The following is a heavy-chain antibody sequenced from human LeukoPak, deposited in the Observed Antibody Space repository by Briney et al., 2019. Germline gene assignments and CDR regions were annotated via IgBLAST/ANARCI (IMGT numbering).Heavy chain of an antibody. V-gene: IGHV3-21*01. Sequence: PGGSLRLSCAASGFTFSSYSMNWVRQAPGKGLEWVSSISSSSSYIYYADSVKGRFTISRDNAKNSLYLQMNSLRAEDTAVYYCAKDLEKWLVTPPFGYWGQGTLVTVSS. CDR3: AKDLEKWLVTPPFGY. D-gene: IGHD6-19*01. J-gene: IGHJ4*02. CDR1: GFTFSSYS. CDR2: ISSSSSYI.